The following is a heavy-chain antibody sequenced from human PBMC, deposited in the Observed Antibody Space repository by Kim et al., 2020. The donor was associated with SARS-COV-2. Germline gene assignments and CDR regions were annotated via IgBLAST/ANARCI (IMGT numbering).Heavy chain of an antibody. J-gene: IGHJ6*02. Sequence: SETLSLTCTVSGGSISSYYWSWIRQPPGKGLEWIGYIYYSGSTNYNPSLKSRVTISVDTSKNQFSLKLSSVTAADTAVYYCARLIGEGYGSGKYVAVPGLALDVWGQGTTVTVSS. CDR3: ARLIGEGYGSGKYVAVPGLALDV. CDR2: IYYSGST. D-gene: IGHD3-10*01. V-gene: IGHV4-59*08. CDR1: GGSISSYY.